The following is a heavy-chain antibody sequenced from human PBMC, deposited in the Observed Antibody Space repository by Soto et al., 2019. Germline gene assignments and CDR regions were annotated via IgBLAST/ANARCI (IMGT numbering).Heavy chain of an antibody. J-gene: IGHJ3*01. Sequence: EVQLEETGGGLVQPGGSLRLSCAASGFTVNSNHMSWVRQAPGKGLEWVSLISSAGRTHYADSVKGRFTVSRDNSENRLCLQMNNLRVGDTAVYYCARDYLGSGWPRIGSDVWGLGTMVTVSS. CDR3: ARDYLGSGWPRIGSDV. CDR2: ISSAGRT. CDR1: GFTVNSNH. V-gene: IGHV3-53*02. D-gene: IGHD6-19*01.